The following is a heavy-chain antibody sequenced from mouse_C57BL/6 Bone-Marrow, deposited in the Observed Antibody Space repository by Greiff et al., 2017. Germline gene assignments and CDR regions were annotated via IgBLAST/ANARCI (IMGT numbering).Heavy chain of an antibody. CDR2: ISYDGSN. D-gene: IGHD1-1*01. CDR1: GYSITSGYY. CDR3: ARSPFTTVVPYYFDY. J-gene: IGHJ2*01. Sequence: EVKLVESGPGLVKPSQSLSLTCSVTGYSITSGYYWNWIRQFPGNKLEWMGYISYDGSNNYNPSLKNRISITRDTSKNQFFLKLNSVTTEDTATYYCARSPFTTVVPYYFDYWGQGTTLSVSS. V-gene: IGHV3-6*01.